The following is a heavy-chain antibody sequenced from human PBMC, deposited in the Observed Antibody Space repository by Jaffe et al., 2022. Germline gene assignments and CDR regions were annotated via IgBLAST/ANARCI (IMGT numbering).Heavy chain of an antibody. CDR2: INPNSGGT. J-gene: IGHJ4*02. CDR3: ARDLGYCSSTSCYPALSDY. Sequence: QVQLVQSGAEVKKPGASVKVSCKASGYTFTGYYMHWVRQAPGQGLEWMGRINPNSGGTNYAQKFQGRVTMTRDTSISTAYMELSRLRSDDTAVYYCARDLGYCSSTSCYPALSDYWGQGTLVTVSS. D-gene: IGHD2-2*01. CDR1: GYTFTGYY. V-gene: IGHV1-2*06.